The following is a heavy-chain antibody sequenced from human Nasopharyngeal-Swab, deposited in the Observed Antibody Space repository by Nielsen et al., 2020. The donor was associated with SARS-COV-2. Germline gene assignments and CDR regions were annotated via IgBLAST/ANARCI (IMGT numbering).Heavy chain of an antibody. D-gene: IGHD3-9*01. Sequence: ASVNVSCKASGYTFTGYYMHWVRQAPGQGLEWMGWINPNSGGTNYAQKFQGRVTMTRDTSISTAYMELSRLRSDDTAVYYCAREPRLGFDSRYYGMDVWGQGTTVTVSS. V-gene: IGHV1-2*02. CDR3: AREPRLGFDSRYYGMDV. J-gene: IGHJ6*02. CDR1: GYTFTGYY. CDR2: INPNSGGT.